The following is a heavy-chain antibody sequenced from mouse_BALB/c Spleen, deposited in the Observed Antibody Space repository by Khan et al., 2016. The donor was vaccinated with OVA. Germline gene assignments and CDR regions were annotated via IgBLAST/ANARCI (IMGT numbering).Heavy chain of an antibody. Sequence: QVRLQQSGPVLVKPGASVKMSCKASGYTFSDYVMNWVKQRTGQGLEWIGQIYPGSGNPYYNEKFKGKATLTTDKSSNTAYMQLSSLTSEDSAVYFCARSGYGSLVYWGQGTALTVSS. D-gene: IGHD1-1*01. CDR3: ARSGYGSLVY. CDR1: GYTFSDYV. J-gene: IGHJ2*01. V-gene: IGHV1-77*01. CDR2: IYPGSGNP.